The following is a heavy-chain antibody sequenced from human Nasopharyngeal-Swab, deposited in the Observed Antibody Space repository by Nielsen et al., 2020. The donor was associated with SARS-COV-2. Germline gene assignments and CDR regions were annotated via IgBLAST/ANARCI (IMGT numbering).Heavy chain of an antibody. CDR1: GFTFSNYG. V-gene: IGHV3-30*03. Sequence: GESLKISCAASGFTFSNYGMHWVRQAPGKGLEWVAVISYDGSNKYYSDSVKGRFTISRDNSKNTLYLQMNSLRAEDTAVYYCARARYGSGSYSFDYWGQGTLVTVSS. CDR3: ARARYGSGSYSFDY. CDR2: ISYDGSNK. D-gene: IGHD3-10*01. J-gene: IGHJ4*02.